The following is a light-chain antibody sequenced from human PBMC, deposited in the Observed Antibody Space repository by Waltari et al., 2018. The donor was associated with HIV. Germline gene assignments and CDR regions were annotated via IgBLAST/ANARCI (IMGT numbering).Light chain of an antibody. CDR1: QSVGIN. Sequence: EIVMTQSPATLSVSPGERATLSCRASQSVGINLAWYLQKPGQAPRLLSYGASTRATGVPARFSGSGSGTEFTLTISSLQSEDFAVYYCQHYNHWFWTFGQGTKVEIK. V-gene: IGKV3-15*01. CDR2: GAS. CDR3: QHYNHWFWT. J-gene: IGKJ1*01.